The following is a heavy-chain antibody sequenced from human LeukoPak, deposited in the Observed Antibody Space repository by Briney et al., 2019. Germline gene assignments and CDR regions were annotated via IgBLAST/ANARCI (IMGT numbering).Heavy chain of an antibody. D-gene: IGHD3-10*01. Sequence: PSETLSLTCTVSGGSISTYYWSWIRHSPGKGLEWIGYIYYRGNTNYNPSLKSRVTISLDTSKNQFSLKLSSVTAADTAVYYCARSGSGSYGPVDYWGQGTLVTVSS. CDR1: GGSISTYY. J-gene: IGHJ4*02. V-gene: IGHV4-59*01. CDR2: IYYRGNT. CDR3: ARSGSGSYGPVDY.